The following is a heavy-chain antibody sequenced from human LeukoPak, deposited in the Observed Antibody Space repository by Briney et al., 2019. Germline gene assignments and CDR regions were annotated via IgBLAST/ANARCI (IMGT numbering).Heavy chain of an antibody. V-gene: IGHV1-18*01. D-gene: IGHD3-22*01. J-gene: IGHJ5*01. CDR1: TSR. Sequence: ASVKVSCKATSRISWVRQAHGQGLEWMGWIGTYGGDTYYAQKFQGRITVTTDTSTSTVYMELRNLRSDDTAVYYCARDLWNFYDDSGYNRDFDSWGQGTLVTVSS. CDR2: IGTYGGDT. CDR3: ARDLWNFYDDSGYNRDFDS.